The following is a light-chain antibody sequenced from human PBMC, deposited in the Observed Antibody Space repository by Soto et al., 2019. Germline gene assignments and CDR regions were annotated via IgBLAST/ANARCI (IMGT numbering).Light chain of an antibody. V-gene: IGKV3-15*01. CDR2: GAS. J-gene: IGKJ3*01. Sequence: EIVMTQSPATLSVSPGERATLSCRASQSVSSNLAWYQQKPGQAPRLLIYGASTRATGIPARFSGSGSGTEFILTISSLQSEDFAVSYCQQYDNWPSTFGPGTKVDIK. CDR1: QSVSSN. CDR3: QQYDNWPST.